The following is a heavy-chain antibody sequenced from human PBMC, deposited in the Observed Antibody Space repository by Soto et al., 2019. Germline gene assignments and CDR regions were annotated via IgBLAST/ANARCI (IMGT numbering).Heavy chain of an antibody. CDR2: IYYSGST. Sequence: SETLSLTCTVSGGSISSYYWSWIRQPPGKGLEWIGYIYYSGSTNYNPSLKSRVTISGDTSKNQFSLKLSSLTAADTAVYYCARMNWNYVPPYYFDYWGQGTLVTVSS. J-gene: IGHJ4*02. CDR3: ARMNWNYVPPYYFDY. V-gene: IGHV4-59*01. CDR1: GGSISSYY. D-gene: IGHD1-7*01.